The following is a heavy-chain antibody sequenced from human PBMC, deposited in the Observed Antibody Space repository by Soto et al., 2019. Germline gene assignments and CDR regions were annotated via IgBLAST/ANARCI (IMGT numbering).Heavy chain of an antibody. D-gene: IGHD2-15*01. Sequence: GGSLRLSCAASGFTFSNAWMSWVRQAPGKGLGWVGRIKSKTDGGTTDYAAPVKGRFTISRDDSKNTLYLQMNSLKTEDTAVYYCSVEDIVVVVAAHDAFGIWGQGTMVTVSS. J-gene: IGHJ3*02. V-gene: IGHV3-15*01. CDR1: GFTFSNAW. CDR2: IKSKTDGGTT. CDR3: SVEDIVVVVAAHDAFGI.